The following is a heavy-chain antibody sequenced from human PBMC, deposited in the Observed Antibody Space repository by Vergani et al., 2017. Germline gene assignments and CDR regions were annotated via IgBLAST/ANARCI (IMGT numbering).Heavy chain of an antibody. Sequence: QVQLVESGGGVVQPGRSLRLSCAASGFTFSSYGMHWVRQAPGKGLEWVAVIWYDGSNKYYADSVKGRFTISRDNSKNTLYLQMNSLRAEDTAVYYCAKYLGVESNQGAFDIWGQGTMVTVSS. CDR3: AKYLGVESNQGAFDI. D-gene: IGHD3-16*01. CDR2: IWYDGSNK. V-gene: IGHV3-33*06. CDR1: GFTFSSYG. J-gene: IGHJ3*02.